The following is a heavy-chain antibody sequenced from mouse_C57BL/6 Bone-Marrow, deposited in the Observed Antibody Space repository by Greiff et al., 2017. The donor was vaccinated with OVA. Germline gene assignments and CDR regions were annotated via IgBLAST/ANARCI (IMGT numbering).Heavy chain of an antibody. CDR1: GYAFSSSW. J-gene: IGHJ3*01. Sequence: VQLQQSGPELVKPGASVKISCKASGYAFSSSWMNWVKQRPGKGLEWIGRIYPGDGDTNYNGKFKGKATLTADKSSSTAYMQLSSLTSEDSAVYFCARSNWVWFAYWGQGTLVTVSA. CDR2: IYPGDGDT. V-gene: IGHV1-82*01. D-gene: IGHD4-1*01. CDR3: ARSNWVWFAY.